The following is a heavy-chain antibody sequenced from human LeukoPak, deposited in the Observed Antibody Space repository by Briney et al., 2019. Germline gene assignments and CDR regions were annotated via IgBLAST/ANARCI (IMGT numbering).Heavy chain of an antibody. Sequence: PSETLSLTCTVSGGPISGSYWSWIRQSPGKGLEWIGYISYTGSTNYNPSLKSRVTISVDASKNQFSLKLSSVTAADTAVYYCARAHYSGSGLSSYFDYWGQGTLVTVSS. CDR3: ARAHYSGSGLSSYFDY. D-gene: IGHD3-10*01. CDR1: GGPISGSY. J-gene: IGHJ4*02. CDR2: ISYTGST. V-gene: IGHV4-59*01.